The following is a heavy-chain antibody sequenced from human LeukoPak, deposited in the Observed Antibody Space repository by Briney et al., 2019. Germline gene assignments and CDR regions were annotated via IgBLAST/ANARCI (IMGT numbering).Heavy chain of an antibody. D-gene: IGHD4-17*01. CDR3: TTVDGDAPEFDY. CDR2: IKSKTDGGTT. Sequence: SGGSLRLSCAASGLTFSIAWMSWVRQAPGKGLEWVGRIKSKTDGGTTDFAAPVEGRFTISRDDSKKTLSLQMNSLKTEDTAMYYCTTVDGDAPEFDYWGQGTLVTVSS. V-gene: IGHV3-15*01. J-gene: IGHJ4*02. CDR1: GLTFSIAW.